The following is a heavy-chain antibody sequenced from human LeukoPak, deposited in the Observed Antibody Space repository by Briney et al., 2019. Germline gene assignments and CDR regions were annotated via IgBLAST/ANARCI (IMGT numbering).Heavy chain of an antibody. J-gene: IGHJ4*02. CDR1: GFTFSSYA. D-gene: IGHD4-17*01. CDR2: ISGSGGST. CDR3: AKDRSYGDYGY. Sequence: GGSLRLSCAASGFTFSSYAMSWVRQAPGKGLERVSAISGSGGSTYYADSVKGRFTISRDNSKNTLYLQMNSLRAEDTAVYYCAKDRSYGDYGYWGQGTLVTVSS. V-gene: IGHV3-23*01.